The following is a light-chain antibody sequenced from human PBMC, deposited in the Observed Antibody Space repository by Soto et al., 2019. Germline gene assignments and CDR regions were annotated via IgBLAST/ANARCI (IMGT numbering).Light chain of an antibody. J-gene: IGKJ1*01. CDR3: QKYNSASWT. Sequence: DMQMTQYPSTLSASVGDRVTITCRASQSISSWLAWYQQKAGKAPKLLIYDASTLESGVPSRFSGSGSGTDFTLTISSLQPEDVATYYCQKYNSASWTFGQGTKVDIK. CDR1: QSISSW. CDR2: DAS. V-gene: IGKV1-27*01.